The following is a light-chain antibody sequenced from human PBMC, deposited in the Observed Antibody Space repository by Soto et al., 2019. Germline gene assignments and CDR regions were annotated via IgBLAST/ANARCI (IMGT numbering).Light chain of an antibody. CDR1: QSISIN. CDR3: QQRSNWPPMYT. J-gene: IGKJ2*01. Sequence: EIVLTQSPGTLSVSPGDRVTLSCRASQSISINLAWYQHKPGQAPRLLIHGASTRATGIPARISGSGSGTEFTLTISSLQSEDFAVYYCQQRSNWPPMYTFGQGTRLEIK. CDR2: GAS. V-gene: IGKV3D-15*01.